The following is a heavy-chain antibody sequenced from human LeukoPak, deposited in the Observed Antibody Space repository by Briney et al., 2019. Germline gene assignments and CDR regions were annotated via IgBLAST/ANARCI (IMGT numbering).Heavy chain of an antibody. CDR3: ARDGNKMGSSYYYYYMDV. V-gene: IGHV1-69*05. CDR2: IIPFFGTA. CDR1: GGTFSSYA. D-gene: IGHD6-6*01. Sequence: SVKVSCKASGGTFSSYAISWVRQAPGQGLEWMGGIIPFFGTANYTHKSQGRVTITTDESTSTAYMELSSMRSEDTAVYYCARDGNKMGSSYYYYYMDVWGKGTTVTVSS. J-gene: IGHJ6*03.